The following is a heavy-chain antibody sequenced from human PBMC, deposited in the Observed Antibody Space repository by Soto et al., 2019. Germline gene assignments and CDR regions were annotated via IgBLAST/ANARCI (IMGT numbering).Heavy chain of an antibody. CDR3: ARVPRTNITGSTFFIDY. J-gene: IGHJ4*02. Sequence: SETLSLTCAVYGGSFSGYYWSWIRQPPGKGLEWIGEINHSGSTNYNPSLKSRVTISVDTSKNQFSLKLSSVTAADTAVYYCARVPRTNITGSTFFIDYWGQGTLVTVSS. D-gene: IGHD1-7*01. CDR1: GGSFSGYY. CDR2: INHSGST. V-gene: IGHV4-34*01.